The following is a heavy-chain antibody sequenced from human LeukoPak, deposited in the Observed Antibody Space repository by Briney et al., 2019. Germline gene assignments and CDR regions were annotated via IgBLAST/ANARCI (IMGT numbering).Heavy chain of an antibody. J-gene: IGHJ6*03. CDR2: IRYDGTNK. D-gene: IGHD2-2*01. Sequence: GGSLRLSCEASGFTFSNYGMHWVRQAPGKGLEWVAFIRYDGTNKYYADSVEGRFTISRDNSKNMSYLQMNSLRAEDTAVYYCAKEYCSGTSCWDFYYMDVWGKGTTVTVSS. CDR3: AKEYCSGTSCWDFYYMDV. V-gene: IGHV3-30*02. CDR1: GFTFSNYG.